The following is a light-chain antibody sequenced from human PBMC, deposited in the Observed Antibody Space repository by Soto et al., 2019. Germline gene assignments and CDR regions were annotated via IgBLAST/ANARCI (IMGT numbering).Light chain of an antibody. CDR3: QQYDNWPYT. CDR2: GAS. Sequence: EIVMTQSPATLSVSPGERATLSCRASQSVSSILAWYQQKAGQAPRLLIYGASNRATGVPARFSGSGSGTEFTLTISSLRSEDFAAYYCQQYDNWPYTFGQGTKVDIK. J-gene: IGKJ2*01. V-gene: IGKV3-15*01. CDR1: QSVSSI.